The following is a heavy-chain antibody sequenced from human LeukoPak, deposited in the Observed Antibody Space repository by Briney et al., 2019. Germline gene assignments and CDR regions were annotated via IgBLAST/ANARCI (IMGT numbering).Heavy chain of an antibody. D-gene: IGHD2-15*01. CDR2: IRSKAYGGTT. CDR3: TKTLEMGVVLVAATRTFDY. J-gene: IGHJ4*02. V-gene: IGHV3-49*03. CDR1: GFTFGDYA. Sequence: SGGSLRLSCTASGFTFGDYAMSWFRQAPGKGLEWVGFIRSKAYGGTTEYAASVKGRFTISRDDSKSIAYLQMNSLKTEDTAVYYCTKTLEMGVVLVAATRTFDYWGQGTLVTVSS.